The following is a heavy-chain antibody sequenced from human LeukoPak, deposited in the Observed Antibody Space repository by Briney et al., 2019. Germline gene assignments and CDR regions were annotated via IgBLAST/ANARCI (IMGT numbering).Heavy chain of an antibody. J-gene: IGHJ4*02. CDR3: ARAGHYDYVWGSYAVQYYFDY. Sequence: ASVKVSCKASGYTFTSYDINWVRQATGQGLEWMGWMNPNSGNTGYAQKFQGRVTMTRNTSISTAYMELSRLRSDDTAVYYCARAGHYDYVWGSYAVQYYFDYWGQGTLVTVSS. V-gene: IGHV1-8*01. CDR2: MNPNSGNT. CDR1: GYTFTSYD. D-gene: IGHD3-16*01.